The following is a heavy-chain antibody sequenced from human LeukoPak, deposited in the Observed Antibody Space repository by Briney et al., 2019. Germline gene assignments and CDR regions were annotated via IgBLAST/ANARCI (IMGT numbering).Heavy chain of an antibody. V-gene: IGHV4-61*03. CDR3: ARHRGGFDL. Sequence: SETLSLTCTVSGGSISSVSYYWSWLRQPPGKGLEWLGYIYYSGGTNYNPSLKSRVTISVDTSKIHFSLKLSSVTAADTAAYYCARHRGGFDLWGQGTMVTVSS. D-gene: IGHD2-15*01. CDR2: IYYSGGT. CDR1: GGSISSVSYY. J-gene: IGHJ3*01.